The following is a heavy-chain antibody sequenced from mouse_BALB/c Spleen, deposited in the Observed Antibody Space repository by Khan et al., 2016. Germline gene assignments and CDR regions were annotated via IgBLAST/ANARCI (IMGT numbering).Heavy chain of an antibody. D-gene: IGHD1-1*02. CDR3: ARTYGNYGYFDV. V-gene: IGHV5-4*02. CDR1: GFTFSDYY. J-gene: IGHJ1*01. Sequence: EVELVESGGGLVKPGGSLKLSCAASGFTFSDYYMYWVRQTPEKRLEWVATISDGGAYTYYPDSVKGRFTISRDNAKNNLYLQMSSLKSEDTAMYYCARTYGNYGYFDVWGAGTTVTVS. CDR2: ISDGGAYT.